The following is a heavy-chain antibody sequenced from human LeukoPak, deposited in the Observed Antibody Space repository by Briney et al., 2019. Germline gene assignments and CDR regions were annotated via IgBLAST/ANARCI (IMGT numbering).Heavy chain of an antibody. J-gene: IGHJ4*02. CDR3: AREVTAAAGSIGY. CDR2: IIPILGIA. V-gene: IGHV1-69*04. D-gene: IGHD6-13*01. CDR1: GGTFSSYA. Sequence: SVKVSCKASGGTFSSYAITWVRQAPGQGLEWMGRIIPILGIANYAQKFQGRVTITADKSTSTAYMELSSLRSEDTAVYYCAREVTAAAGSIGYWGQGTLVTVSS.